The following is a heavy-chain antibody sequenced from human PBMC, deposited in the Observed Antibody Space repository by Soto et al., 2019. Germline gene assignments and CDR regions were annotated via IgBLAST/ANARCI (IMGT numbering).Heavy chain of an antibody. V-gene: IGHV3-49*03. CDR1: GFTFGDYA. Sequence: PGGSLRLSCTASGFTFGDYAMSWFRQAPGKGLEWVGFIRSKAYGGTTEYAASVKGRFTISRDDSKSIAYLQMNSLKTEDTAVYYCTRVRGMRVCSSTSCYGYYYYMDVWGKGTTVTVSS. D-gene: IGHD2-2*01. J-gene: IGHJ6*03. CDR2: IRSKAYGGTT. CDR3: TRVRGMRVCSSTSCYGYYYYMDV.